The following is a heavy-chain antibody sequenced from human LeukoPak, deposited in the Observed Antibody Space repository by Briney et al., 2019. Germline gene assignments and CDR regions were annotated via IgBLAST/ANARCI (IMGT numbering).Heavy chain of an antibody. CDR1: GGSFSGYY. V-gene: IGHV4-34*01. J-gene: IGHJ6*02. CDR3: ARAAHIIVPAAKSGMDV. CDR2: INHSGST. D-gene: IGHD2-2*01. Sequence: SETLSLTCAVYGGSFSGYYWSWIRQPPGKGLEWIGEINHSGSTNYNPSLKSRVTISVDTSKNQFSLKLSSVTAADTAVYFCARAAHIIVPAAKSGMDVWGQGTTVTVSS.